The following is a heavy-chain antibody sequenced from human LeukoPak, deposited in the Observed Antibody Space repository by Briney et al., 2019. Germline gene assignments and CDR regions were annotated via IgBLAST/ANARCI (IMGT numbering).Heavy chain of an antibody. J-gene: IGHJ4*02. D-gene: IGHD3-9*01. CDR3: ARVWSWTRDWFSFDY. V-gene: IGHV1-2*02. Sequence: GASVKVSCKASGYTFTDYYIHWVRQAPGQGLEWMGWINPNSGGTNYAQKFQGRVTMTRDTSISTAYMELSRLRSDDTAVYYCARVWSWTRDWFSFDYWGQGTLVTVSS. CDR1: GYTFTDYY. CDR2: INPNSGGT.